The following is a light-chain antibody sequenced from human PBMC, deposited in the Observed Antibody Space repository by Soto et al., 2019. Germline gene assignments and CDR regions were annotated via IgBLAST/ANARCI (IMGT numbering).Light chain of an antibody. CDR1: QGIFRW. CDR3: QKSYSTPWK. J-gene: IGKJ1*01. Sequence: IQMTQSPSYVSASVGDIVTTTCRASQGIFRWLAWYQQKPGKAPKLLIYHTSSLQSGVPSRFSGSGSGTDFTLTISSLQPEDFATYYCQKSYSTPWKCGKGTKGDIK. V-gene: IGKV1-12*01. CDR2: HTS.